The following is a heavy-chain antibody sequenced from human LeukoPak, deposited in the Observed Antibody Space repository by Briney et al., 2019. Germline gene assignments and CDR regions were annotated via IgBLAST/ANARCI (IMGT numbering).Heavy chain of an antibody. CDR3: ARDPGRTRDAFDI. D-gene: IGHD1-1*01. J-gene: IGHJ3*02. V-gene: IGHV1-69*04. CDR1: GGTFSSYA. Sequence: ASVKVSCKAFGGTFSSYAISWVRQAPGQGLEWMGRIIPIFGIANYAQKFQGRVTITADKSTSTAYMELSSLRSEDTAVYYCARDPGRTRDAFDIWGQGTMVTVSS. CDR2: IIPIFGIA.